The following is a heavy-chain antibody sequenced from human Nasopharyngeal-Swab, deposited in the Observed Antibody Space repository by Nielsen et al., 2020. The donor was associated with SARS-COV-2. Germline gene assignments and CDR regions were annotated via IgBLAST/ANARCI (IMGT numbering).Heavy chain of an antibody. CDR3: AKDKSGGSGSFNWFDP. V-gene: IGHV3-9*01. CDR1: GFTFDDHS. J-gene: IGHJ5*02. D-gene: IGHD3-10*01. Sequence: GGSLRLSCAASGFTFDDHSMHWVRQPPGKGLEWVSSISWNSGYIGYADSVKGRFTISRDNTKNSLFLQMDSLRADDTAFYYCAKDKSGGSGSFNWFDPWGRGTLVTVSS. CDR2: ISWNSGYI.